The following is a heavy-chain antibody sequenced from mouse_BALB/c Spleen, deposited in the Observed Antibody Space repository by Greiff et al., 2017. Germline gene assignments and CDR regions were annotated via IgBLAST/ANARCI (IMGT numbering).Heavy chain of an antibody. CDR2: ISSGGSYT. CDR1: GFTFSSYG. D-gene: IGHD1-1*01. V-gene: IGHV5-6*02. J-gene: IGHJ4*01. CDR3: ARRDYYGSDYAMDY. Sequence: EVMLVESGGDLVKPGGSLKLSCAASGFTFSSYGMSWVRQTPDKRLEWVATISSGGSYTYYPDSVKGLFTISRDNAKNTLYLQMSSLKSEDTAMYYCARRDYYGSDYAMDYWGQGTSVTVSS.